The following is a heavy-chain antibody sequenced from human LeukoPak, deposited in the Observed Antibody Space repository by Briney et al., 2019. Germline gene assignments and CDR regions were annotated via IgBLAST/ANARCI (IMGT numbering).Heavy chain of an antibody. CDR3: ARVGPHSTGFLRVVEPTHDAFDI. CDR2: IIPIFGTA. V-gene: IGHV1-69*01. CDR1: GGTFSSYA. Sequence: ASVKVSCKASGGTFSSYAISWVRQAPGQGLEWMGGIIPIFGTANYAQKFQGRVTITADESTSTAYMELSSLRSEDTAVYYCARVGPHSTGFLRVVEPTHDAFDIWGQGTMVTVSS. D-gene: IGHD3-3*01. J-gene: IGHJ3*02.